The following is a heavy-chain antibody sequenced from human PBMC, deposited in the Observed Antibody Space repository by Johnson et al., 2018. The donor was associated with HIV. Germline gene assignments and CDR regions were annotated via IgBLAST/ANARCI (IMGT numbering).Heavy chain of an antibody. J-gene: IGHJ3*02. CDR1: GLNFSDYG. Sequence: QVQLVESGGGVVQPGRSVRLSCAASGLNFSDYGMHWVRQAPGKGLEWVAATSYDGNNKYYTDSVKGRFTISRDNSKNTLYLQMNSLRAEDTAVYYCARSATGTTADAVDIWGHGTMVTVSS. CDR2: TSYDGNNK. D-gene: IGHD1-7*01. CDR3: ARSATGTTADAVDI. V-gene: IGHV3-30*03.